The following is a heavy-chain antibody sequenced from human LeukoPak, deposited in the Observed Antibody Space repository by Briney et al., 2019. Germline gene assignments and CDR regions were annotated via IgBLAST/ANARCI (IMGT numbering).Heavy chain of an antibody. CDR3: ASSAGIVVVPSDFDY. V-gene: IGHV1-69*13. J-gene: IGHJ4*02. CDR1: GYTFTGYY. CDR2: IIPIFGTA. Sequence: SVKVSCKASGYTFTGYYMHWVRQAPGQGLEWMGGIIPIFGTANYAQKFQGRVTITADESTSTAYMELSSLRSEDTAVYYCASSAGIVVVPSDFDYWGQGTLVTVSS. D-gene: IGHD2-21*01.